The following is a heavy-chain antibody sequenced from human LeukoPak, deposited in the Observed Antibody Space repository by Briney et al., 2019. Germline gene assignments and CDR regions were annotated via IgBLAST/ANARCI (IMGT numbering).Heavy chain of an antibody. CDR1: GFTFSSYG. CDR2: IWYDGSNK. Sequence: RGSLRLSCAASGFTFSSYGMHWVRQAPGKGLEWVAVIWYDGSNKYYADSVKGRFTISRDNSKNTLYLQMNSLRAEDTAVYYCAKVRHYGKGYAFDIWGQGTLVTVSS. J-gene: IGHJ3*02. V-gene: IGHV3-30*02. CDR3: AKVRHYGKGYAFDI. D-gene: IGHD4-17*01.